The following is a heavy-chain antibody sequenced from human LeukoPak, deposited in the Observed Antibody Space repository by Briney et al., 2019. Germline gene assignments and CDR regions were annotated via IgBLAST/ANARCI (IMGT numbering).Heavy chain of an antibody. D-gene: IGHD1-1*01. Sequence: PGGSLRLSCAASGFTFSSYEMNWVRQAPGKGLEWVSYISSSGSTIYYADSVKGRFTISRDNAKNSLYLQMNSLRAEDTAVYYCARAASWAWMMTYYYYMDVWGKGTTVTVSS. CDR2: ISSSGSTI. V-gene: IGHV3-48*03. CDR3: ARAASWAWMMTYYYYMDV. J-gene: IGHJ6*03. CDR1: GFTFSSYE.